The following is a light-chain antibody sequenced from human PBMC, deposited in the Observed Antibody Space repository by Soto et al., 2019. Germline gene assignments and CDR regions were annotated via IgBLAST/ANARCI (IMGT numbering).Light chain of an antibody. J-gene: IGKJ3*01. CDR2: APS. CDR3: QQYNNRPRT. CDR1: QSISNN. V-gene: IGKV3-15*01. Sequence: DIEMTQSPGSLSVSPGERATLSCRASQSISNNLAWYQHKLGQAPRLLIYAPSTRATGIPSRFSGSGTGTDFTLTISSLQSEDFAVYYCQQYNNRPRTFGPGTKVDIK.